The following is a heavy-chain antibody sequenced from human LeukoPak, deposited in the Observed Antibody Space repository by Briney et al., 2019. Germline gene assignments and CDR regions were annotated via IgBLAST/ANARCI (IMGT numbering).Heavy chain of an antibody. V-gene: IGHV3-74*01. CDR3: TRDQVGVTPIDY. Sequence: PAGGSLRLSCTASGFAFSTYGMNWVRQAPGKGLVWVSRVNNDGSSTAYADSVKGRFTISRDNAKNTLYLQMNSLRAEDTGVYYCTRDQVGVTPIDYWGQGALVTVSS. CDR1: GFAFSTYG. J-gene: IGHJ4*02. CDR2: VNNDGSST. D-gene: IGHD1-26*01.